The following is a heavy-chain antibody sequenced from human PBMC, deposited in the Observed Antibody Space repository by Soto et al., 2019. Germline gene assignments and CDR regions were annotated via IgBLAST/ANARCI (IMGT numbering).Heavy chain of an antibody. J-gene: IGHJ4*02. V-gene: IGHV1-69*13. D-gene: IGHD2-15*01. Sequence: SVKVSCKASGGTFSSYAISWVRQAPGQGLEWMGGIIPIFGTANYAQKFQGGVTITADESTSTAYMELSSLRPEDTAVYYCARAFVVVVAAPGYFDYWGQGTLVTVSS. CDR2: IIPIFGTA. CDR3: ARAFVVVVAAPGYFDY. CDR1: GGTFSSYA.